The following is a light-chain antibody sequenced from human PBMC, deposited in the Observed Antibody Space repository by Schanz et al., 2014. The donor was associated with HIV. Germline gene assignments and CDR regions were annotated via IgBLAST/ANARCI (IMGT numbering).Light chain of an antibody. J-gene: IGLJ1*01. CDR3: SSYTSSSTYV. CDR1: SSSIKINT. V-gene: IGLV1-44*01. Sequence: QSVLTQPPSASGTPGQRVPISCSASSSSIKINTVNWYQQLPGTAPKLLIYNSYHRPSGVPDRFSGSKSGNSASLTISGLQAEDEADYYCSSYTSSSTYVFGTGTKLTVL. CDR2: NSY.